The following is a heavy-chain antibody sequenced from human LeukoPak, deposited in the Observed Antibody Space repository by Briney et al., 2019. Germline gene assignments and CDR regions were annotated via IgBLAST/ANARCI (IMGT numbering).Heavy chain of an antibody. D-gene: IGHD3-9*01. V-gene: IGHV4-59*01. J-gene: IGHJ4*02. CDR3: ASGDILTGYFFDY. CDR1: GGSISSYY. CDR2: IYYSGST. Sequence: SETLSLTCTVSGGSISSYYWSWIRQPPGKGLEWNGYIYYSGSTNYNPSLKSRVTISVDTSKNQFSLKLSSVTAADTAVYYCASGDILTGYFFDYWGQGTLVTVSS.